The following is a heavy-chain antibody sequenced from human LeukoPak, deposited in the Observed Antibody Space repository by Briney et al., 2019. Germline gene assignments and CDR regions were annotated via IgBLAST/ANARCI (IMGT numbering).Heavy chain of an antibody. CDR3: ARTSYSYGLFDF. J-gene: IGHJ4*02. CDR1: GFTFSDFY. Sequence: GGSLRLSCAASGFTFSDFYMSWILQAPGKGLEWVSYISHSGHIMSYADSVKGRFTISRDNAKNSLYLQMNSLRAEDTAVYYCARTSYSYGLFDFWGQGTLVTVSS. D-gene: IGHD5-18*01. V-gene: IGHV3-11*01. CDR2: ISHSGHIM.